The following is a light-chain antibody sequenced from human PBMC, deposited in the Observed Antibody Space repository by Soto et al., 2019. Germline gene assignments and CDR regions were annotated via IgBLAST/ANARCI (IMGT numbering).Light chain of an antibody. CDR1: QSVISSY. V-gene: IGKV3-20*01. CDR3: QQYGSSLWT. J-gene: IGKJ1*01. CDR2: STS. Sequence: ENVLTQSPGTLSLSPGERATLSCRASQSVISSYLAWYQQKPGQAPRLLIYSTSTRATGIPDRFSGSGSGTDFTLTISRLEPQDFAVYYCQQYGSSLWTFGQGTKVEIQ.